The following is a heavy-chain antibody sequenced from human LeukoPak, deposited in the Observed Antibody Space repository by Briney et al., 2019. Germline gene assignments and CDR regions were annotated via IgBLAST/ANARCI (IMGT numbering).Heavy chain of an antibody. CDR2: INPNSGGT. V-gene: IGHV1-2*02. Sequence: GASVKVSCKASGYTFTSYAVNWVRQAPGQGLEWMGWINPNSGGTNYAQKFQGRVTMTRDTSISTAYMELSRLRSDDTAVYYCARVQRPAGTLSAAYYFDYWGQGTLVTVSS. CDR1: GYTFTSYA. D-gene: IGHD6-13*01. CDR3: ARVQRPAGTLSAAYYFDY. J-gene: IGHJ4*02.